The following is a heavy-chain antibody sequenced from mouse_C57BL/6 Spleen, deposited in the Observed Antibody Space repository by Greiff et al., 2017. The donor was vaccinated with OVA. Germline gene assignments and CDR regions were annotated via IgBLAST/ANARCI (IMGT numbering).Heavy chain of an antibody. D-gene: IGHD2-2*01. CDR2: IYPGDGDT. Sequence: VQLQESGPELVKPGASVKISCKASGYAFSSSWMNWVKQRPGKGLEWIGRIYPGDGDTNYNGKFKGKATLTADKSSSTAYMQLSSLTSEDSAVYFCARSGMVTTGDYWGQGTTLTVSS. V-gene: IGHV1-82*01. CDR3: ARSGMVTTGDY. J-gene: IGHJ2*01. CDR1: GYAFSSSW.